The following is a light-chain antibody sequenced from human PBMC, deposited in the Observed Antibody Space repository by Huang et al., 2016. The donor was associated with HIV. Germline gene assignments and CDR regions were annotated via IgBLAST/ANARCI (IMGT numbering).Light chain of an antibody. CDR2: GAS. V-gene: IGKV3D-15*01. CDR1: QSISSN. CDR3: QQYDNWPPLT. Sequence: EIVMTQSPATLSVSPGERATLSCRASQSISSNLAWYQQKPGQAPRLLMYGASPRATGIPATFSGSGSGTEFTLTISSLQSEDFAVYYCQQYDNWPPLTFGGGTKVEIK. J-gene: IGKJ4*01.